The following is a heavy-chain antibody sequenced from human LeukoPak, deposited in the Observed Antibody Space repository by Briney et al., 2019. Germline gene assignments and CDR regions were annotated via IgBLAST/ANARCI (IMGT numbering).Heavy chain of an antibody. CDR1: GFTFSSYS. Sequence: GGSLRLSCEASGFTFSSYSMNLVRQAPGKVLELVSSISSSSSYIYYADSVKGRFTISRDNAKNSLYLQMNSLRAEDTAVYYCARDSGRYSSSHDAFDIWGQGTMVTVSS. V-gene: IGHV3-21*01. J-gene: IGHJ3*02. D-gene: IGHD6-13*01. CDR3: ARDSGRYSSSHDAFDI. CDR2: ISSSSSYI.